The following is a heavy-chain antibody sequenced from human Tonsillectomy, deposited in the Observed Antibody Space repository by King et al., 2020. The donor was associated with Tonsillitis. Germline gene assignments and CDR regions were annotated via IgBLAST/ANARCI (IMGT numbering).Heavy chain of an antibody. CDR1: GFTFRSYD. D-gene: IGHD4-17*01. J-gene: IGHJ6*02. CDR2: IGTAGDT. V-gene: IGHV3-13*01. Sequence: VQLVESGGGLVQPGGSLRLSCAASGFTFRSYDMHWVRQATGKGLEWVSAIGTAGDTYYPGSVKGRFTISRENAKNSLYLQMNSLRAGDTAVYYCARYYRDHEDYGLDVWGQGTTVTVSS. CDR3: ARYYRDHEDYGLDV.